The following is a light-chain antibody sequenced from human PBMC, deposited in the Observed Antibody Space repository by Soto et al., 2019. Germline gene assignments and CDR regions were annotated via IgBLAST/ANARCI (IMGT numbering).Light chain of an antibody. Sequence: DIVMTQSPDSLAVSLGERATFNCKSSQSVLYSSNNKNYLAWYQQKPGQPPKLLIYWASTRESGVPDRFSGSGSGTDFTLTISGLQAEDVAVYYCQQYYSTPPTFGPGTKVDIK. J-gene: IGKJ3*01. CDR1: QSVLYSSNNKNY. V-gene: IGKV4-1*01. CDR3: QQYYSTPPT. CDR2: WAS.